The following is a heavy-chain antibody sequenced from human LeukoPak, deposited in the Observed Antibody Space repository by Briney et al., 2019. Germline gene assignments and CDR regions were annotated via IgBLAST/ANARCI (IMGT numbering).Heavy chain of an antibody. D-gene: IGHD4-17*01. J-gene: IGHJ4*02. CDR2: MNPNSGNT. CDR1: GYTFTSYD. CDR3: ARSTLDGYGDYDRYFDY. Sequence: ASVKVSCKASGYTFTSYDINWVRQAPGQGLEWMGWMNPNSGNTGYAQKFQGRVTMTRNTSISTAYMELSSLRSEDTDVYYCARSTLDGYGDYDRYFDYWGQGTLVTVSS. V-gene: IGHV1-8*01.